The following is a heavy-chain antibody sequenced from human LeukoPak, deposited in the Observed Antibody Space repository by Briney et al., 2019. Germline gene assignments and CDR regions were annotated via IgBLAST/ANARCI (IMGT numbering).Heavy chain of an antibody. CDR3: VRWATSFDF. J-gene: IGHJ4*02. CDR2: IKQDGSEK. Sequence: GGSLRLSCEASGFTFSNYWISWVGQAPGRGLEWVANIKQDGSEKYYVDSVTGRFTISRDNAKNSLYLQMNSLRPEDTAVYYCVRWATSFDFWGQGTLVTVSS. D-gene: IGHD6-6*01. CDR1: GFTFSNYW. V-gene: IGHV3-7*01.